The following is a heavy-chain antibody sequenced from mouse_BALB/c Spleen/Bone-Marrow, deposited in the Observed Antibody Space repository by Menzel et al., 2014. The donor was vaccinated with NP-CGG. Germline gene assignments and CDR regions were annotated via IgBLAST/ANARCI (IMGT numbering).Heavy chain of an antibody. CDR1: GFNIKDTY. V-gene: IGHV14-3*02. J-gene: IGHJ3*01. CDR2: IDPANGNT. CDR3: ASYYYGSSLFAY. D-gene: IGHD1-1*01. Sequence: SGAELVKPGASVKLSCTASGFNIKDTYMHWVKQRPELGLEWIGRIDPANGNTKYDPKFQGKATITADTSSNTAYLQLSSLTSEDTAVYYCASYYYGSSLFAYWGQGTLVTVSA.